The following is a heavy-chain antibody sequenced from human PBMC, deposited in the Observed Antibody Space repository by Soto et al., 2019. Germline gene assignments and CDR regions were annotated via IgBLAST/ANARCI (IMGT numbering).Heavy chain of an antibody. J-gene: IGHJ4*02. CDR2: IYYSGST. CDR1: GGSISSGGYY. CDR3: ARGRTYYDFWSGPERILFDY. Sequence: SETLSLTCTVSGGSISSGGYYWSWIRQHPGKGLEWIGYIYYSGSTYYNPSLKSRVTISVDTSKNQFSLKLSSVTAADTAVYYCARGRTYYDFWSGPERILFDYWGQGTLVTVSS. V-gene: IGHV4-31*03. D-gene: IGHD3-3*01.